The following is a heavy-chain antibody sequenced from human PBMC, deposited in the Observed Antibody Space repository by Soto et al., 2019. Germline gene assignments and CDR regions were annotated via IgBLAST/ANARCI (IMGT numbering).Heavy chain of an antibody. Sequence: ASVKVSCKASGYTFTSYDINWVRQATGQGLEWMGWMNPNSGNTGYAQKFQGRVTMTRNTSIGTAYMELSSLRSEDTAVYYCARGGYYDFWSGYIRYGMDVWGQGTTVTVSS. V-gene: IGHV1-8*01. CDR1: GYTFTSYD. CDR3: ARGGYYDFWSGYIRYGMDV. D-gene: IGHD3-3*01. J-gene: IGHJ6*02. CDR2: MNPNSGNT.